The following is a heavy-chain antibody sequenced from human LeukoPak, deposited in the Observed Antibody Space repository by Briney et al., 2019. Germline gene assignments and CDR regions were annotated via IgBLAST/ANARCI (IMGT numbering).Heavy chain of an antibody. CDR2: ISYDGSNK. CDR3: ARDKRGRGYYGMDV. V-gene: IGHV3-30-3*01. Sequence: PGGSLRLSCAASGFTFSSYAMHWVRQAPGKGLEWVAVISYDGSNKYYADSVKGRFTISRDNSKNTLYLQMNSLRAEDTAVYYCARDKRGRGYYGMDVWGQGTTVTVSS. J-gene: IGHJ6*02. CDR1: GFTFSSYA. D-gene: IGHD2-15*01.